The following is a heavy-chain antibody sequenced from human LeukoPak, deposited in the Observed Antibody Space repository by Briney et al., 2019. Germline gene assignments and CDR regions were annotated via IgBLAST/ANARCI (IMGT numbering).Heavy chain of an antibody. J-gene: IGHJ4*02. Sequence: GGSLRLSCAVSGLTFSSYWMHWVRQAPGKGLVWVSRINGDGSTTSYADSVKSRFTISRDNAKNTLYLQMNSLRAEDTAVYYCARDRGYCRGGSCYILDYWGQGTLVTVSS. D-gene: IGHD2-15*01. V-gene: IGHV3-74*01. CDR1: GLTFSSYW. CDR3: ARDRGYCRGGSCYILDY. CDR2: INGDGSTT.